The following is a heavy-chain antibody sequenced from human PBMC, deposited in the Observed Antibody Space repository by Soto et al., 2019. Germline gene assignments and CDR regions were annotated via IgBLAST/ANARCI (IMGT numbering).Heavy chain of an antibody. V-gene: IGHV4-30-4*01. CDR3: VRAMVVTQTWFDP. CDR1: GGSISSGDYY. CDR2: IYYSGST. D-gene: IGHD2-21*02. Sequence: QVQLQESGPGLVKPSQTLSLTCTVSGGSISSGDYYWSWIRQPPGKGLEWIGYIYYSGSTYYNPSRTSRVTISVVTSKNQFSLKLSSVTAADTAVYYCVRAMVVTQTWFDPWGQGTLVTVSS. J-gene: IGHJ5*02.